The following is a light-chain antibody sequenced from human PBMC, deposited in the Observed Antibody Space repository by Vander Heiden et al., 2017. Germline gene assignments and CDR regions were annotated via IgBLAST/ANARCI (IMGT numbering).Light chain of an antibody. V-gene: IGKV3-20*01. CDR3: HQYAVSPLT. CDR2: GAS. J-gene: IGKJ4*01. CDR1: QIVCRNY. Sequence: EIVLTQSPGTLSLSPGERATLSCRASQIVCRNYLAWYQQTPGKAPRLLVHGASSRAAGIPDRFSGSASGTDFTLTISRLEPEDFAVYYCHQYAVSPLTFGGGTKVEIK.